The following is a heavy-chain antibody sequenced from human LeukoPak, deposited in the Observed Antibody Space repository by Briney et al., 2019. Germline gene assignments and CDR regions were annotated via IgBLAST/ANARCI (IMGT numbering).Heavy chain of an antibody. J-gene: IGHJ4*02. CDR3: AKGYCSGGSCQSYFDY. V-gene: IGHV3-23*01. Sequence: GGSLRLSCAASGLTFSSYAMSWVRQAPGKGLEWVSAISGSGGSTYYADSVKGRFTISRDNSKNTLYLQMNSLRAEDTAVYYCAKGYCSGGSCQSYFDYWGQGTLVTVSS. D-gene: IGHD2-15*01. CDR1: GLTFSSYA. CDR2: ISGSGGST.